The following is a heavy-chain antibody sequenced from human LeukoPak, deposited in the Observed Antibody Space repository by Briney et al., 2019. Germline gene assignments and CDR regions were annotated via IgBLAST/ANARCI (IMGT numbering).Heavy chain of an antibody. CDR2: ISNSGGTI. Sequence: GGSLRLSCATSGFTFSDYYMTWIRQAPGKGLEWVSYISNSGGTIYYTDSVKGRFTISRDNAKNSLYLQMNSLRAEDTAVYYCARRYSNSFDYWGQGTLVTVSS. J-gene: IGHJ4*02. CDR3: ARRYSNSFDY. V-gene: IGHV3-11*01. D-gene: IGHD4-11*01. CDR1: GFTFSDYY.